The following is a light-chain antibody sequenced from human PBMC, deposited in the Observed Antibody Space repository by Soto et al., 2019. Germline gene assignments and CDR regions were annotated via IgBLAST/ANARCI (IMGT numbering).Light chain of an antibody. Sequence: EIVMTQSPATLSVSPVERATLSCRAGQNIHTNLAWYQQKPGQAPRLLFYGASTGATGLPARFSGSGSGTEFTLTISSLQSEDFAVYYCQQYNSWPPITFGQGTRLEIK. V-gene: IGKV3-15*01. CDR2: GAS. J-gene: IGKJ5*01. CDR3: QQYNSWPPIT. CDR1: QNIHTN.